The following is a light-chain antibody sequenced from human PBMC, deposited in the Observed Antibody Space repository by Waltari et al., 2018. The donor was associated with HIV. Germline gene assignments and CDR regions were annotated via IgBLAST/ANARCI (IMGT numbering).Light chain of an antibody. CDR2: EDN. CDR1: SGDIASKY. CDR3: QSYDYTIQV. V-gene: IGLV6-57*04. J-gene: IGLJ3*02. Sequence: FILTQPHSVSESPGKTVIISCTRNSGDIASKYVQGYQQRPGSAPTPVIYEDNRRPSVVPDRFSGSIDTASNSAFLTISGLKTEDEAAYYCQSYDYTIQVFGGGTKLTVL.